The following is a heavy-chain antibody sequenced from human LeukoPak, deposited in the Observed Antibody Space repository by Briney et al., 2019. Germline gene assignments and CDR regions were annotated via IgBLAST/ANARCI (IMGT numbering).Heavy chain of an antibody. J-gene: IGHJ4*02. Sequence: ASVKVSCKTSGYTFTSYDINWVRQAPGQGLEWMGWISACNGNTNYAQKLQGRVTMTTDTSTSTAYMELRSLRSDDTAVYYCARGLHSSDGADYWGQGTLVTVSS. V-gene: IGHV1-18*01. D-gene: IGHD6-19*01. CDR1: GYTFTSYD. CDR2: ISACNGNT. CDR3: ARGLHSSDGADY.